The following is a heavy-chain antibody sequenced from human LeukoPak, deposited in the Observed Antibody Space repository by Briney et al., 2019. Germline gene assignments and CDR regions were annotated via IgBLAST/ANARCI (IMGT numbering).Heavy chain of an antibody. CDR2: IIPNFGTV. CDR1: GTSTNYA. J-gene: IGHJ3*02. V-gene: IGHV1-69*05. CDR3: AADSHNQLVPAAQWTAFDI. D-gene: IGHD2-2*01. Sequence: SVKVSCKGGTSTNYAISWVRQAPGQGLEWMGGIIPNFGTVNYAQKFQGRVTMTRDTSTSTVYMELSSLRSEDTAVYYCAADSHNQLVPAAQWTAFDIWGQGTMVTVSS.